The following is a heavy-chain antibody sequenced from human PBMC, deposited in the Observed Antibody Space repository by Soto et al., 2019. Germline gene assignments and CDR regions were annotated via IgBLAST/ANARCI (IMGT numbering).Heavy chain of an antibody. V-gene: IGHV4-39*01. CDR3: VSLAAGTFEGLY. CDR1: GGSISSSSYY. Sequence: QLQLQESGPGLVKPSETLSLTCTVSGGSISSSSYYWGWIRQPPGKGLEWIGSIYYSGSTYYNPSLKSRVTISVDTSKNQFSLKLSSVTAADTAVYYCVSLAAGTFEGLYWGQGTLVTVSS. J-gene: IGHJ4*02. CDR2: IYYSGST. D-gene: IGHD6-13*01.